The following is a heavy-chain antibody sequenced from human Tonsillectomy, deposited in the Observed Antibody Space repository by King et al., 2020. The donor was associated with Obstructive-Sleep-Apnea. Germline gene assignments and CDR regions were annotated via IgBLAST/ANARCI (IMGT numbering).Heavy chain of an antibody. CDR2: ISAGGDIT. CDR3: ARVGYGDYVSVRFDS. Sequence: VQLVESGGGLVQPGGSLRLSCAASGFTFSSYVFNWVRQAQGKGQQWVSGISAGGDITYYADSVRGRFTISRDNSKGSLFLQVNSLRAEDTAVYYCARVGYGDYVSVRFDSWGQGTLVTVAS. V-gene: IGHV3-23*04. CDR1: GFTFSSYV. J-gene: IGHJ4*02. D-gene: IGHD4-17*01.